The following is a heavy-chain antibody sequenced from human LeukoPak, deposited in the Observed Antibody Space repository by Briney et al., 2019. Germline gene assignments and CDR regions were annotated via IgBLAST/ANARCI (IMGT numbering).Heavy chain of an antibody. CDR2: IYYSGST. Sequence: PSETLSLTCTVSGGSISSSSYYWGWIRQPPGKGLEWIGSIYYSGSTYYNPSLKSRVTISVDTSKNQFSLKLSSVTAADTAVYYCARLWQPYSGYYFDYWGQGTLVTVSS. V-gene: IGHV4-39*07. CDR3: ARLWQPYSGYYFDY. D-gene: IGHD2-15*01. J-gene: IGHJ4*02. CDR1: GGSISSSSYY.